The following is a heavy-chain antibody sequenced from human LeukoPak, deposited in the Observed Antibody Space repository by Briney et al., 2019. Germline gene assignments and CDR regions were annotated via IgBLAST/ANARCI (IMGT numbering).Heavy chain of an antibody. CDR1: GFTFSGYE. CDR3: ARGGSSGYHYNAFDI. D-gene: IGHD3-22*01. J-gene: IGHJ3*02. Sequence: GGSLRLSCAASGFTFSGYEMNWVRQAPGKGLESVSYISISGTNMLYAGSVKGRFTISRDNSRTSLYLQMSSLRAEDTAVYYCARGGSSGYHYNAFDIWGLGTMVTVSS. V-gene: IGHV3-48*03. CDR2: ISISGTNM.